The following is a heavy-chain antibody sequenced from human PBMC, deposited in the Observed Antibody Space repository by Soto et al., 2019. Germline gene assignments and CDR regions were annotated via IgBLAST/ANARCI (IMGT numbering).Heavy chain of an antibody. CDR2: INSGSTTI. J-gene: IGHJ6*02. V-gene: IGHV3-48*02. CDR1: AFTLSSYS. Sequence: GGSLRLSCAASAFTLSSYSMNWVRQAPGKGLEWVSYINSGSTTIYYADSVKGRFTISRGNAKNSLYLQMNSLRDEDTAVYYCARDNPRSSGWDVWGQGTTVTVSS. CDR3: ARDNPRSSGWDV.